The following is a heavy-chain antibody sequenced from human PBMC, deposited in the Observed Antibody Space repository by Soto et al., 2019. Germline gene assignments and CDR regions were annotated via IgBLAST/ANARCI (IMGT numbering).Heavy chain of an antibody. CDR2: ISAYNGNT. V-gene: IGHV1-18*01. D-gene: IGHD3-16*01. CDR3: ARGRRLTVLGTDYYGMDV. Sequence: GASVKVSCKASGYPFTSYGISWVRQAPGQGLEWMGWISAYNGNTNYAQKLQGRVTMTTDTSTSTAYMELRSLRSDDTAVYYCARGRRLTVLGTDYYGMDVWGQGTTVTVSS. J-gene: IGHJ6*02. CDR1: GYPFTSYG.